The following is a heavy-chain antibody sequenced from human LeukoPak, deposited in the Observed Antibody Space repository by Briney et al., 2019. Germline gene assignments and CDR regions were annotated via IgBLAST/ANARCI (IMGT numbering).Heavy chain of an antibody. CDR2: IYYSGNT. J-gene: IGHJ4*02. D-gene: IGHD2-8*01. Sequence: SETLSLTCTVSGGSISTNNNYWGWLRQPPGKGLEWIGHIYYSGNTYYNPSLKSRVTISVDTSKIQFSLKLSSVTAADTAVYYCAREMVYATTPFYFDYWGQGTLVTVSS. CDR3: AREMVYATTPFYFDY. V-gene: IGHV4-39*02. CDR1: GGSISTNNNY.